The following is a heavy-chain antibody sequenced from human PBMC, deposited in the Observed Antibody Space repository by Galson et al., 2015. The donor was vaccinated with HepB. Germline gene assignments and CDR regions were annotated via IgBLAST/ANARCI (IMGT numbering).Heavy chain of an antibody. J-gene: IGHJ6*02. V-gene: IGHV1-2*04. CDR1: GYTFTSYY. CDR3: AREASMVRGVRYGMDV. D-gene: IGHD3-10*01. CDR2: INPNSGGT. Sequence: SVRVSCKASGYTFTSYYMHWVRQAPGQGLEWIGWINPNSGGTNYAQKFQGWVTMTRDTSISTTYMELNRLRSDDTAVYYCAREASMVRGVRYGMDVWGQGTTVTVSS.